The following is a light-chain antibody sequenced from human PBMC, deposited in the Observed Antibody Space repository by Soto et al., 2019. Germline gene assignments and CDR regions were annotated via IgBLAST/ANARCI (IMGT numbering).Light chain of an antibody. Sequence: LTRARAALSVSPCARSTLACRASKSVISNYLAWYQQKPGQAPRLLIYAASSRASGIPYRFSGSGSGTDFTLTISRLEPEDFAVYYCQQYGSSPVTFGQGTKVDIK. CDR3: QQYGSSPVT. CDR1: KSVISNY. J-gene: IGKJ1*01. CDR2: AAS. V-gene: IGKV3-20*01.